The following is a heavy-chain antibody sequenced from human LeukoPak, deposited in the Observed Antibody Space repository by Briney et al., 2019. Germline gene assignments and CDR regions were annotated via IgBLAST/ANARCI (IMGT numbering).Heavy chain of an antibody. CDR3: AKDKSGMIVDNYFDY. Sequence: PGGSLRLSCAASGFTFSSYAMRWVRQAPGKGLEWVAVISYDGSNKYYADSVKGRFTISRDNSKNTLYLQMNSLRAEDTAVYYCAKDKSGMIVDNYFDYWGQGTLVTVSS. J-gene: IGHJ4*02. D-gene: IGHD3-22*01. CDR1: GFTFSSYA. V-gene: IGHV3-30-3*01. CDR2: ISYDGSNK.